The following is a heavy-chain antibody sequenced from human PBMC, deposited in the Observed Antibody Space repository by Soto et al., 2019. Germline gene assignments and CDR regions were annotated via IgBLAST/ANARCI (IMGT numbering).Heavy chain of an antibody. CDR3: AKAEYSGYSGWFDP. Sequence: GGSLRLSCAASGFTFDDYAMHWVRQAPGKGLEWVSGISWNSGSIGYADSVKGRFTISRDNAKNSLYLQMNSLRAEDTALYYCAKAEYSGYSGWFDPWGQGTLVTVSS. CDR1: GFTFDDYA. J-gene: IGHJ5*02. V-gene: IGHV3-9*01. D-gene: IGHD5-12*01. CDR2: ISWNSGSI.